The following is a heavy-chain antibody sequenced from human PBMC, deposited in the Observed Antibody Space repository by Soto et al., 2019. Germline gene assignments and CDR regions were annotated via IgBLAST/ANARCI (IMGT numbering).Heavy chain of an antibody. Sequence: GGSLRLSCAASGFTVSGIGNYLSRVRQAPGKGLEWVSVIYTDDSTNYADSVKGRFTISRDNSKTTLYLQMNSLRVEDTAVYFCARAISEIYYSRRYGLDVWGQGTTVTVSS. CDR3: ARAISEIYYSRRYGLDV. D-gene: IGHD4-4*01. CDR2: IYTDDST. CDR1: GFTVSGIGNY. J-gene: IGHJ6*02. V-gene: IGHV3-66*01.